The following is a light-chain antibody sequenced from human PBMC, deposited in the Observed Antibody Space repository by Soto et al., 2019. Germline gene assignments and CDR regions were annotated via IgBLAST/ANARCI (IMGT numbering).Light chain of an antibody. V-gene: IGKV3-20*01. J-gene: IGKJ1*01. Sequence: EIVLTQSPGTLSSSPGERVTLSCRASQSVTSNYLAWYQQKPGQSPRLLIFGASIRDTGLPDRFSGGGSGTDFTLTISRLEPEDSAVYYCQQYGISPGTFGQGTKVDNK. CDR3: QQYGISPGT. CDR1: QSVTSNY. CDR2: GAS.